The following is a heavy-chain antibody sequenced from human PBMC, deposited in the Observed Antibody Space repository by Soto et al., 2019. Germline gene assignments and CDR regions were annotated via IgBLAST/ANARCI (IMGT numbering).Heavy chain of an antibody. CDR3: ARTWAPVVPAEWADY. V-gene: IGHV3-23*01. D-gene: IGHD2-2*01. CDR1: GFTFSSYA. Sequence: GGSLRLSCAASGFTFSSYAMSWVRQAPGKGLEWVSAISGSGGSTYYADSVKGRFTISRDNSKNTLYLQMNSLRAEDTAVYYCARTWAPVVPAEWADYWGQGTLVTVSS. CDR2: ISGSGGST. J-gene: IGHJ4*02.